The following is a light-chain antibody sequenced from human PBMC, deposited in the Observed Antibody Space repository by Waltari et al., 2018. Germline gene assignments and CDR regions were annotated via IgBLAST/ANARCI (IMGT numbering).Light chain of an antibody. CDR2: RNN. J-gene: IGLJ2*01. Sequence: QSVLTQPPSASGTPGQRVTISCSGSRSNLGSNYVYWYQQLPGTAPKLLIYRNNQRPSGVPDRFSGSKSGTSASLAISGLRSEDEADFYCAAWDDSLSGPVFGGGTMLTVL. V-gene: IGLV1-47*01. CDR3: AAWDDSLSGPV. CDR1: RSNLGSNY.